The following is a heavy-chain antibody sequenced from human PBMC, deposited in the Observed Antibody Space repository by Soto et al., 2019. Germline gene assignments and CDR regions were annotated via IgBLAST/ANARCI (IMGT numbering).Heavy chain of an antibody. J-gene: IGHJ5*02. CDR1: GGSISSYY. V-gene: IGHV4-59*08. CDR3: ARGDFDWSLGWFDP. CDR2: IYYSGST. D-gene: IGHD3-9*01. Sequence: SETLSLTCTVSGGSISSYYWSWIRQPPGKGLEWIGYIYYSGSTNYNPSLKSRVTTSVDTSKNQFSLKLNSMTAADTAVYYCARGDFDWSLGWFDPWGQGTLVTVS.